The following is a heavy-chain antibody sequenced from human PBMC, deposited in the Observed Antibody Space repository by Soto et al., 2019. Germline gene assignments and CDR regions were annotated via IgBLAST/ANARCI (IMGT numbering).Heavy chain of an antibody. CDR1: GFTFSSYA. CDR3: AKDPRPHYYDSSGYLVDY. V-gene: IGHV3-23*01. CDR2: ISGSGGST. J-gene: IGHJ4*02. D-gene: IGHD3-22*01. Sequence: PGGSLRLSCAASGFTFSSYAMSWVRQAPGKGLEWVSAISGSGGSTYYADSVKGRFTISRDNSKNTLYLQMNSLRAEDTAVYYCAKDPRPHYYDSSGYLVDYWDQGTLVTVSS.